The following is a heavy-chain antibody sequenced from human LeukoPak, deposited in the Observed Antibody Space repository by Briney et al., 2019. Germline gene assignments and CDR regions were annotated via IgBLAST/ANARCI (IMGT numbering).Heavy chain of an antibody. CDR3: ARDNEIFHPSGGFRGAFDI. V-gene: IGHV3-30*04. D-gene: IGHD2-15*01. CDR1: GFTFSSYA. Sequence: PGRSLGLSCAASGFTFSSYAMHWVRQAPGKGLEWVAVISYDGSNKYYADSVKGRFTISRDNSKNTLYLQMNSLRAEDTAVYYCARDNEIFHPSGGFRGAFDIWGQGTMVTVSS. CDR2: ISYDGSNK. J-gene: IGHJ3*02.